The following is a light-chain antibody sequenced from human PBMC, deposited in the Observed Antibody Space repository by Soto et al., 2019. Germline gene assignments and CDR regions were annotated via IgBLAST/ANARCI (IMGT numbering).Light chain of an antibody. J-gene: IGKJ1*01. Sequence: EILMTQSPVTLSVSPGESATLSCRASQSVAYNLAWYQQKPGQAPRLLIYGASTRATDIPARFSGSGFGTEFTLTINSLQSEDFATYYCQQYNRYSTWTFGLGTKVEIK. CDR2: GAS. V-gene: IGKV3-15*01. CDR1: QSVAYN. CDR3: QQYNRYSTWT.